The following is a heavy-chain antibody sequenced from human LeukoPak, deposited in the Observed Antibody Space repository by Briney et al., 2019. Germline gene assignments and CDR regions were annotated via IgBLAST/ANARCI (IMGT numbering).Heavy chain of an antibody. CDR3: ARDRGFLEWSYGMDV. CDR1: GFTFSSYA. Sequence: GGSLRLSCAASGFTFSSYAMHWVRQAPGKGLEWVAVISYDGSNKYYADSVKGRFTISRDNSKNTLYLQMNSLRAEDTAVYYCARDRGFLEWSYGMDVWGRGTTVTVSS. V-gene: IGHV3-30-3*01. CDR2: ISYDGSNK. J-gene: IGHJ6*02. D-gene: IGHD3-3*01.